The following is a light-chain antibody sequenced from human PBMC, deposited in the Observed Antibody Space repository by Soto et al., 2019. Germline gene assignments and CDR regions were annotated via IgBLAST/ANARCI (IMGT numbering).Light chain of an antibody. CDR2: GAS. J-gene: IGKJ5*01. CDR3: QQYGSSPQFT. V-gene: IGKV3-20*01. Sequence: EIVLTQSPGTLSLSPGERATLSCRASQSVSSSYLAWYQQKPGQAPRLLIYGASSRATGIPDRFSGSGSGTEFTLTISRLEPEDFAVYYCQQYGSSPQFTFVQVTRLEIK. CDR1: QSVSSSY.